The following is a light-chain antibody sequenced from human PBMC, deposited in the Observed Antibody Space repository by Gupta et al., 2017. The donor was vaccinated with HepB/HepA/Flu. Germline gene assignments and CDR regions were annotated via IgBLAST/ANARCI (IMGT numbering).Light chain of an antibody. J-gene: IGLJ1*01. CDR2: NDD. CDR1: SSNVGRDN. V-gene: IGLV1-47*02. Sequence: VLTPPPSASGTPGQRVAISCSGSSSNVGRDNVYWYRQRPGTAPKLLIYNDDRRPSGVPDRFSGSKSGTSASLAISGLRSEDEADYYCAAWDNSLSAYVFGTGTWVTVL. CDR3: AAWDNSLSAYV.